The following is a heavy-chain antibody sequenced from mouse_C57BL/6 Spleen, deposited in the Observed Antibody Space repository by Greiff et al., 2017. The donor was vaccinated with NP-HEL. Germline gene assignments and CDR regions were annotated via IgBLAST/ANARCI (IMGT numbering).Heavy chain of an antibody. J-gene: IGHJ3*01. CDR2: IRLKSDNYAT. CDR1: GFTFSNYW. Sequence: EVKVEESGGGLVQPGGSMKLSCVASGFTFSNYWMNWVRQSPEKGLEWVAQIRLKSDNYATHYAESVKGRFTISRDDSKSSVYLQMNNLRAEDTGIYYCPASRQLRPWFAYWGQGTLVTVSA. D-gene: IGHD3-2*02. V-gene: IGHV6-3*01. CDR3: PASRQLRPWFAY.